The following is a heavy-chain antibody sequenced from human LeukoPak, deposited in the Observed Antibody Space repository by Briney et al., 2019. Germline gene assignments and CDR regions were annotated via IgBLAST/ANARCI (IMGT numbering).Heavy chain of an antibody. V-gene: IGHV3-74*01. CDR1: GFTFSSYL. CDR2: IDSDGSGP. D-gene: IGHD6-19*01. Sequence: PGGSLRLSCAASGFTFSSYLMHWVRQTPGKGLVWVSLIDSDGSGPTYADSVKGRFTISRDNSKNTLYLQMNSLRAEDTAVYYCARDSIAVTGDFDFWGQGTLVTVSS. J-gene: IGHJ4*02. CDR3: ARDSIAVTGDFDF.